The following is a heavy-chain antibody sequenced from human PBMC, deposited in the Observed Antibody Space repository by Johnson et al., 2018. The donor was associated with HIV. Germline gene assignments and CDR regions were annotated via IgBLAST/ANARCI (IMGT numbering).Heavy chain of an antibody. D-gene: IGHD3-10*01. CDR3: ILNRVTMIRGGSDAFDI. J-gene: IGHJ3*02. V-gene: IGHV3-66*01. CDR2: IYSGGGT. CDR1: GFTVSSNY. Sequence: VQLVESGGGLVQPGGSLRLSCAASGFTVSSNYMSWVRQAPGKGLEWVSIIYSGGGTFYADSVKDRFTISRDNSKNTLYLQMNSLRAEDTAVYYCILNRVTMIRGGSDAFDIWGEGTRVTVSS.